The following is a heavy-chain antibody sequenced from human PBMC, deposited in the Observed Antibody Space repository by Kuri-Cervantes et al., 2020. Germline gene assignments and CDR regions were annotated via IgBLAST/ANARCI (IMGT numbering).Heavy chain of an antibody. Sequence: SETLSLTCIVSSGSMSSSTYYWGWIRQPPGKGLEWIGSIYYSGSTYYNPSLKSRVTISVDTSKNQFSLNLSTVTAADTAVYYCARGYSGYDYYYYYMDVWGKGTTVTVSS. V-gene: IGHV4-39*01. CDR1: SGSMSSSTYY. CDR2: IYYSGST. D-gene: IGHD5-12*01. CDR3: ARGYSGYDYYYYYMDV. J-gene: IGHJ6*03.